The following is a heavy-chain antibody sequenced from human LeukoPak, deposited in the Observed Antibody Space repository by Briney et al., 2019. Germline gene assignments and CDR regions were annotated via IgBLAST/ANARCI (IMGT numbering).Heavy chain of an antibody. D-gene: IGHD4-17*01. Sequence: SVKLSCKVSGYSLSDLSLHWVRIAHGKGLEWMCGFDPEDGEPIYAQKFQGRLSMTEDTSKDTGYMELRTLRSEDTALYYCAKSHGDYGLLDYWGQGTLVTVSS. CDR1: GYSLSDLS. CDR3: AKSHGDYGLLDY. V-gene: IGHV1-24*01. CDR2: FDPEDGEP. J-gene: IGHJ4*02.